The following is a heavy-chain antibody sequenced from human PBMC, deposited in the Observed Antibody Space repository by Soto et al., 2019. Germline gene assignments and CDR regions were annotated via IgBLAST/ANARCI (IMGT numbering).Heavy chain of an antibody. Sequence: VASVKVSCKASGGTFSSYAISWVRQAPGQGLEWMGGIIPIFGTANYAQKFQGRVTITADESTSTAYMELSSLRSEDTAVYYCARGIAAAGNDDYYYYGMDVWGQGTTVTVSS. CDR1: GGTFSSYA. V-gene: IGHV1-69*13. J-gene: IGHJ6*02. CDR2: IIPIFGTA. CDR3: ARGIAAAGNDDYYYYGMDV. D-gene: IGHD6-13*01.